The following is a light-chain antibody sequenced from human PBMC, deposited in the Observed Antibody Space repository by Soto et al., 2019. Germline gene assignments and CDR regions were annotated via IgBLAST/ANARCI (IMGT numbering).Light chain of an antibody. J-gene: IGKJ5*01. Sequence: DIKITQSPSTLSASVGDRVTITCRASLNITFYLNWYQQKPGKAPKLLIYAASNFQSGVPSRFSGSGSGTDFTLTISSLQPEDFATYYCQQSYSALITFGQGTRLEI. CDR1: LNITFY. CDR2: AAS. CDR3: QQSYSALIT. V-gene: IGKV1-39*01.